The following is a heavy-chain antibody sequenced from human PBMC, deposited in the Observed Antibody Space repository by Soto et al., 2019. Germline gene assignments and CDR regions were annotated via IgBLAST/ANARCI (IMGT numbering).Heavy chain of an antibody. Sequence: PGGSLRLSCAASGFTFSGSSIHWVRQAYWKGLESLGRIRSKANSYATAYAASVKGRFTISRDDSKNTAHLQMNSLKTEDTAVYCGSRTSGSYYPEYGGQGTL. V-gene: IGHV3-73*01. CDR1: GFTFSGSS. CDR3: SRTSGSYYPEY. D-gene: IGHD2-15*01. CDR2: IRSKANSYAT. J-gene: IGHJ4*02.